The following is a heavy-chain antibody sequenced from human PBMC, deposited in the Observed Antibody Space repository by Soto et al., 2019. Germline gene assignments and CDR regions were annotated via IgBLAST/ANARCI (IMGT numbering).Heavy chain of an antibody. CDR1: GDSIRGYNNY. J-gene: IGHJ5*02. Sequence: QLQLQESAPGLVKPSETLSLTCAVTGDSIRGYNNYWGWIRQPPGKGLEWIGSIWSGGNTYYKASLKSRVAIFVDTSKNQFSLNLRSVTAADTAVYYCARQPMIRGIIGYFDPWGQGTLVTVSS. CDR3: ARQPMIRGIIGYFDP. CDR2: IWSGGNT. D-gene: IGHD3-10*01. V-gene: IGHV4-39*01.